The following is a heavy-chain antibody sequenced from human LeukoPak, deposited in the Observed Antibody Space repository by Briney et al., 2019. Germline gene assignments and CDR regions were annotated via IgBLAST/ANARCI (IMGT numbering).Heavy chain of an antibody. J-gene: IGHJ4*02. CDR3: PGNSNVSGVFADFDY. D-gene: IGHD3-10*02. CDR1: GFTFSGSA. Sequence: GGSLRLSCAASGFTFSGSALHWVRQASGKGLEWVGRIRSTANGYATAYAASVKGRFTISRDDSKNTAYLQMDGLKTEDTAVYYVPGNSNVSGVFADFDYWGQGTLVTFS. CDR2: IRSTANGYAT. V-gene: IGHV3-73*01.